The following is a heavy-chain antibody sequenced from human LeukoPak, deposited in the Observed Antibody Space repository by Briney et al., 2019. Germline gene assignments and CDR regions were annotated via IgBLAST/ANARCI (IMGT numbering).Heavy chain of an antibody. J-gene: IGHJ4*02. V-gene: IGHV1-2*02. Sequence: ASVKVSCKASGGTFSSYAISWVRQAPGQGLEWMGWINPNSGGTNYAQKFQGRVTMTRDTSISTAYMELSRLRSDDTAVYYCARDRDHVPCYYWGQGTLVTVSS. CDR1: GGTFSSYA. CDR2: INPNSGGT. CDR3: ARDRDHVPCYY. D-gene: IGHD1-14*01.